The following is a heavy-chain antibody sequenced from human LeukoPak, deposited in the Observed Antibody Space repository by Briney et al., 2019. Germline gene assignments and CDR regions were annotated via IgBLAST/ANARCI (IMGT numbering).Heavy chain of an antibody. V-gene: IGHV1-24*01. D-gene: IGHD1-26*01. Sequence: ASVKVSCKVSGYTLTELSMHWVRQAPGKGLEWMGGFDPEDGETIYAQKFQGRVTMTEDTSTDTAYMELSSLRSEDTAVYYCATGAPFYSGSYRTTTYYFDYWGQGTLVTVSP. CDR1: GYTLTELS. J-gene: IGHJ4*02. CDR2: FDPEDGET. CDR3: ATGAPFYSGSYRTTTYYFDY.